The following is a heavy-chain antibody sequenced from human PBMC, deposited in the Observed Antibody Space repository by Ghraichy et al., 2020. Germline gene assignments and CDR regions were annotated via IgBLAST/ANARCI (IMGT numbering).Heavy chain of an antibody. V-gene: IGHV4-31*03. CDR3: ARELVSNYGVDV. CDR1: GGSISSGRYY. Sequence: SETLSLTCTVSGGSISSGRYYWSWIRQRPGKGLEWIGYSYYSGSTYYNPSLMSRVTISVNTSKNQFSLKLSSVTAADTAVYYCARELVSNYGVDVWGQGTTVTVSS. J-gene: IGHJ6*02. CDR2: SYYSGST.